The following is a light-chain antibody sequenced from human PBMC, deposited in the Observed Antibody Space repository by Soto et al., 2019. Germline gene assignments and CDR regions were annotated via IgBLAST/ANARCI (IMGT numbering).Light chain of an antibody. CDR1: QSVSRI. Sequence: EIVLQQSPATLSLSPGERATLSCSASQSVSRILAWNQQKPGQAPRLLIYGASKRAPGIPVRFSASGSGTDFTLTISSLEPEDFAVYSCQHRTNWEYTFGQGTKLEIK. CDR3: QHRTNWEYT. CDR2: GAS. J-gene: IGKJ2*01. V-gene: IGKV3-11*01.